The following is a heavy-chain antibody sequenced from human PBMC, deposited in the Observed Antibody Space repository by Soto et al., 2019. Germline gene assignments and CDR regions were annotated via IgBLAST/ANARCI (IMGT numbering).Heavy chain of an antibody. D-gene: IGHD2-2*01. CDR3: ATEVRGTSRPFHY. Sequence: QVQLVQSGAEVKKPGASVKVSCKASGYSFTSYDINWVRQVTGQGLEWMGWVNPKSGNRDYAEKFQGRVTMTRDTAPSTAYMELNSLTTDDTAVYYCATEVRGTSRPFHYWGQGTLVTVSS. V-gene: IGHV1-8*01. CDR1: GYSFTSYD. J-gene: IGHJ4*02. CDR2: VNPKSGNR.